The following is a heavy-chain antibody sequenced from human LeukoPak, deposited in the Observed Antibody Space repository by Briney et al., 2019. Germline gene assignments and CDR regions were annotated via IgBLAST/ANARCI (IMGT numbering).Heavy chain of an antibody. Sequence: ASVKVSCKASGYTFTVYALHWVRQAPGQGLEWMGWINTGSGNTKYSQRFQDRVTITMDTAAGTVYMEMNDLGSEDTAVYYCARGYSGCFHYWGQGALVTVSS. CDR1: GYTFTVYA. CDR2: INTGSGNT. V-gene: IGHV1-3*04. D-gene: IGHD1-26*01. J-gene: IGHJ4*02. CDR3: ARGYSGCFHY.